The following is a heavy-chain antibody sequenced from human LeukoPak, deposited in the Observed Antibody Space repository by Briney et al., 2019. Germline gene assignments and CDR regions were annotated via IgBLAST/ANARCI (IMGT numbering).Heavy chain of an antibody. CDR3: ARDREV. V-gene: IGHV4-4*02. CDR2: IDHSGST. D-gene: IGHD1-26*01. CDR1: GGSISSSNW. Sequence: SGTLSLTCVVSGGSISSSNWWSWVRQSPGKGLEWIGEIDHSGSTNYNPSLKRRVTISVDKSKNQFSLKLSSVTAADTAVYYCARDREVWGQGTLVTVSS. J-gene: IGHJ4*02.